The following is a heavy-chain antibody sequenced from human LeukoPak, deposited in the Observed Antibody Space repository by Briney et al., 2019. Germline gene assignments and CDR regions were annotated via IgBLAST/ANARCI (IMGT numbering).Heavy chain of an antibody. CDR3: ARAADIAARFFFDY. V-gene: IGHV3-7*01. CDR2: IKQDGSEK. Sequence: GGSLRLSCAASGFTFSSYWMSWGRQAPGKGLEWVANIKQDGSEKYYVDSVKGRFTISRDNAKNSLYLQMNSLRAEDTAVYYCARAADIAARFFFDYWGQGTPVTVSS. CDR1: GFTFSSYW. J-gene: IGHJ4*02. D-gene: IGHD6-13*01.